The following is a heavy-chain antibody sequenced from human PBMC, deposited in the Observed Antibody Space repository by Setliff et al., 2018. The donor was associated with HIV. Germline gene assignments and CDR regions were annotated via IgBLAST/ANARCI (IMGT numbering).Heavy chain of an antibody. CDR3: ARGTRSNFWSGYYIDAFDI. D-gene: IGHD3-3*01. Sequence: SETLSLTCAVYGESFSGYQWSWIRQPPGKGLEWIGEINHSGSTNYNPSLKSRVTISVDTSKNQFSLKLTSVTAADTAVYYCARGTRSNFWSGYYIDAFDIWGQGTMVTVSS. V-gene: IGHV4-34*01. CDR1: GESFSGYQ. CDR2: INHSGST. J-gene: IGHJ3*02.